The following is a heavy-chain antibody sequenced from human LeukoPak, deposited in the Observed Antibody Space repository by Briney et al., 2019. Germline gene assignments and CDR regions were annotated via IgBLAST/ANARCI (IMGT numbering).Heavy chain of an antibody. CDR1: GFTFSNYN. V-gene: IGHV3-21*01. CDR3: ARDDIGDCSSISCLNWFDP. CDR2: ISSRSSYI. Sequence: PGGSLRLSCAASGFTFSNYNMNWVRQAPGKGLEWVSSISSRSSYIYYADSVKGRFTISRDNAKNSLYLQMNSLRAEDTAVYYCARDDIGDCSSISCLNWFDPWGQGTLVTVSS. J-gene: IGHJ5*02. D-gene: IGHD2-2*01.